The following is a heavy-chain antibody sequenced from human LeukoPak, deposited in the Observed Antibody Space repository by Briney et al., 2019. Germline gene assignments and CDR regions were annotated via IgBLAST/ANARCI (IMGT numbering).Heavy chain of an antibody. CDR1: VYTFSGSA. Sequence: GGSLRLSCAPSVYTFSGSAMHGVRQASGRGLEWVGRIRSKANSYGTAYAASVKGRFTISRDDSKNTAYLQMNSLKTEDTAVYYCTRLGEWELLFDASDIWGQGTMVTVSS. CDR3: TRLGEWELLFDASDI. D-gene: IGHD1-26*01. J-gene: IGHJ3*02. CDR2: IRSKANSYGT. V-gene: IGHV3-73*01.